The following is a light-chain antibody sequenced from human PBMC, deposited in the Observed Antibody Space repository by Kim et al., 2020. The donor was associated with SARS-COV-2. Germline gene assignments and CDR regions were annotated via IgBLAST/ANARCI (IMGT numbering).Light chain of an antibody. Sequence: QAVTISCTGTSRDIGGYNFVAWYQQHPGKAPKVMIYEVNKRPSGVPDRFSGSKSGNTASLTVSGLQAEDEADYYCSSYAGRQNLVFGGGTQLTVL. CDR3: SSYAGRQNLV. CDR2: EVN. CDR1: SRDIGGYNF. J-gene: IGLJ2*01. V-gene: IGLV2-8*01.